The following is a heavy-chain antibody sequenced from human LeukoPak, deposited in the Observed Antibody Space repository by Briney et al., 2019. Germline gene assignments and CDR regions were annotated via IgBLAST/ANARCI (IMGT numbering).Heavy chain of an antibody. V-gene: IGHV4-4*02. CDR2: IYHSGST. CDR3: ARDRYYGSRSYRGMDV. Sequence: SETLSLTCAVSGGSISSSNWWSWVRQPPGKGLEWIGEIYHSGSTNYNPSLKSRVTISVDKSKNQFSLKLSSVTAADTAVYYCARDRYYGSRSYRGMDVWGKGTTVTVSS. J-gene: IGHJ6*04. CDR1: GGSISSSNW. D-gene: IGHD3-10*01.